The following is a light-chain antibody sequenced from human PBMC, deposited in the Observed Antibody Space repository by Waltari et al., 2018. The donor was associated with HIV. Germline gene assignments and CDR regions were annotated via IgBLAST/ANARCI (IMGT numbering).Light chain of an antibody. CDR1: KLGQKY. V-gene: IGLV3-1*01. J-gene: IGLJ2*01. CDR3: QAWDRSTVI. Sequence: YELTQPPSVSVSPGQTANITCSGDKLGQKYAHWYQQKSGQSPVLLIYEDSKRRSGSPERFSWSISGDTATLTNGGTQAEDEPDYHCQAWDRSTVIVAGGTKLTVL. CDR2: EDS.